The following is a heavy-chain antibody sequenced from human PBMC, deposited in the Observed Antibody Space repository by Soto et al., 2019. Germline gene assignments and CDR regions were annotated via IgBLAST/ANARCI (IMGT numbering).Heavy chain of an antibody. J-gene: IGHJ6*02. D-gene: IGHD6-13*01. Sequence: QVQLVQSGAEAKQSGASVKVSCKASGYDFTAYDINWVRQASGQGLEWMGWMNPINGATGTARRFQGSVSLSRNTATGTAYLELTSLRSDDTAVYYCGRGPSPRAPAGGTPYYYAMDVWGQGTTVTVSS. V-gene: IGHV1-8*02. CDR1: GYDFTAYD. CDR2: MNPINGAT. CDR3: GRGPSPRAPAGGTPYYYAMDV.